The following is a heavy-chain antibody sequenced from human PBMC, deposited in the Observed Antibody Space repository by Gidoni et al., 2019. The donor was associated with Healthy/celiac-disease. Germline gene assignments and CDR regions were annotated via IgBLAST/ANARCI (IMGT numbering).Heavy chain of an antibody. Sequence: QVQLLQPEAEVQKPAPPVKVSCKASGYPFTSYDIHWVRQATGQGLEWLGWMNPNSDNTGYAQKFQGRVNMTRNSSISTAYMELSSLRSEDTAVYYCARGGLLGAGGEWFDPWGQGTLVTVSA. D-gene: IGHD3-16*01. CDR1: GYPFTSYD. CDR3: ARGGLLGAGGEWFDP. CDR2: MNPNSDNT. V-gene: IGHV1-8*02. J-gene: IGHJ5*02.